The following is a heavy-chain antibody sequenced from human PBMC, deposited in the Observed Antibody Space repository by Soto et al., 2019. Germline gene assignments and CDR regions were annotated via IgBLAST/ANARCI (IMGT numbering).Heavy chain of an antibody. J-gene: IGHJ4*02. D-gene: IGHD1-1*01. V-gene: IGHV4-39*01. CDR2: IDYSGNI. CDR3: ARHIHNQGFEYYFDS. Sequence: QLQLQESGPGLVKPSETLSLTCNASGGSITSSGSAWGWIRQSPGKGLEWIGTIDYSGNIYYIPSLKRRITISVDTSKNQIYLKLSSVTAADTAVYYCARHIHNQGFEYYFDSWGQGTLVTVTS. CDR1: GGSITSSGSA.